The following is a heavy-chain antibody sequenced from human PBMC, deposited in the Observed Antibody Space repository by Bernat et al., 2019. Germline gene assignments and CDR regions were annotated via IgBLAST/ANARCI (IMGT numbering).Heavy chain of an antibody. V-gene: IGHV3-74*01. D-gene: IGHD2-15*01. J-gene: IGHJ2*01. CDR1: GFTFSSYW. CDR2: INRDGSAA. CDR3: ARDLVYCSGGSCYNWYFDL. Sequence: EVPLVESGGDLVQPGGSLRLSCATYGFTFSSYWMHWVRQAPGKGLVWVSRINRDGSAASYADSVKGRFIISRDNAQNTLDLQMNSLRAEDTAVYFCARDLVYCSGGSCYNWYFDLWGRGTLVTVSS.